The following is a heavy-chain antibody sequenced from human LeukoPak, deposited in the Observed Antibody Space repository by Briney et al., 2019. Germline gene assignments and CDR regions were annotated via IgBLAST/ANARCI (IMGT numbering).Heavy chain of an antibody. J-gene: IGHJ5*02. CDR2: ISTGGGTI. D-gene: IGHD2-2*01. Sequence: GGSLRLSCAASGFTFSSYAMSWVRQAPGKGLEWVSAISTGGGTIYYGDSVKGRSTISRDNSKKTLYLQMNSLRAEDTAVYYCAKGYCTTTTCYNWFDPWGQGTLVTVSS. CDR1: GFTFSSYA. CDR3: AKGYCTTTTCYNWFDP. V-gene: IGHV3-23*01.